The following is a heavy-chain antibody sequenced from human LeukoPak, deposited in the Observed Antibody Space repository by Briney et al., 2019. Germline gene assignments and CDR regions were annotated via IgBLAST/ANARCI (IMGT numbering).Heavy chain of an antibody. CDR3: ARDRRDRINRRQYYDSSGYSPFDY. Sequence: ASVKVSCKASGYTLTSYAMNWVRQAPGQGLEWMGWINTNTGNPTYVQGFTGRFVFSLDTSVSTAYLQISSLKAEDTAVYYCARDRRDRINRRQYYDSSGYSPFDYWGQGTLVTVSS. V-gene: IGHV7-4-1*02. J-gene: IGHJ4*02. CDR2: INTNTGNP. CDR1: GYTLTSYA. D-gene: IGHD3-22*01.